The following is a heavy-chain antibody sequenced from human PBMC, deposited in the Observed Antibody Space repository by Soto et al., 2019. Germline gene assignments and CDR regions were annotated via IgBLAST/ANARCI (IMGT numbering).Heavy chain of an antibody. CDR3: ARNMPPRIAAAGSKIGRPWIPGAIGTDV. CDR2: ISSSSSTI. Sequence: GGSLRLSCAASGFTFSSYSMNWVRQAPGKGLEWVSYISSSSSTIYYADSVKGRFTISRDNAKNSLYLQMNSLRDEDTAVYYFARNMPPRIAAAGSKIGRPWIPGAIGTDVWGQGATVTVSS. J-gene: IGHJ6*02. CDR1: GFTFSSYS. V-gene: IGHV3-48*02. D-gene: IGHD6-13*01.